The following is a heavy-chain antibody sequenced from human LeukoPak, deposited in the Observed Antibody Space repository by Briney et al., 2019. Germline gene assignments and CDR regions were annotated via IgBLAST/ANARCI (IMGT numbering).Heavy chain of an antibody. V-gene: IGHV4-59*08. CDR3: ARVYGDSTFDY. CDR1: GGSMTSYY. D-gene: IGHD4-17*01. CDR2: IYYSESS. Sequence: LETLSLTCTVSGGSMTSYYWSWIRQPPGKGLEWIGSIYYSESSNYKSSLKSRVSISVDTSKNQFSLKLNSVTAADTALYYCARVYGDSTFDYWGQGIRVTVSS. J-gene: IGHJ4*02.